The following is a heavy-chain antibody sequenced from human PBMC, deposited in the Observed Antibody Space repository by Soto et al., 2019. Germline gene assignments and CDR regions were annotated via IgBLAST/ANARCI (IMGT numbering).Heavy chain of an antibody. CDR2: ISTYDGNT. V-gene: IGHV1-18*01. CDR1: GYTFFTYG. J-gene: IGHJ5*01. CDR3: ALKSSSSSSFDF. D-gene: IGHD6-6*01. Sequence: ASVKVSCKASGYTFFTYGITWVRQAPGQGLEWMGWISTYDGNTDYAQKLQGRVTMTTDTSTRTAYMELRSLRSDDTAVYYCALKSSSSSSFDFWGQGPLLTVSS.